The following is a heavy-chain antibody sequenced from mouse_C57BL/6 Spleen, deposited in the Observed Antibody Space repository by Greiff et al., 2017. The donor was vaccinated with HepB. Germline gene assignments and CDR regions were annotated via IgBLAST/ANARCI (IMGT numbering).Heavy chain of an antibody. CDR2: INPNYGTT. Sequence: EVKLLESGPELVKPGASVKISCKASGYSFTDYNMNWVKQSNGKSLEWIGVINPNYGTTSYNQKFKGKATLTVDKSSSTAYMQLNSLTSEGSAVYDCASSWVYDYGGYYFDYWGQGTTLTVSS. D-gene: IGHD2-4*01. CDR3: ASSWVYDYGGYYFDY. J-gene: IGHJ2*01. V-gene: IGHV1-39*01. CDR1: GYSFTDYN.